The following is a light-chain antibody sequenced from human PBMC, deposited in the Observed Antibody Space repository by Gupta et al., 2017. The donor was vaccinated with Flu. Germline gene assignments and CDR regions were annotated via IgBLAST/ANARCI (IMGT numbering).Light chain of an antibody. CDR1: SSDIGGYNY. CDR3: SSFTTSSTVV. V-gene: IGLV2-14*03. CDR2: DVT. J-gene: IGLJ2*01. Sequence: SALTQPASVSGSPGQSITISCTGTSSDIGGYNYVSWYQQHPGKAPKLMTFDVTNRPSGVSNRFSGSKSGNVASLTISKLQAEDEADYYCSSFTTSSTVVFGGGTKLTVL.